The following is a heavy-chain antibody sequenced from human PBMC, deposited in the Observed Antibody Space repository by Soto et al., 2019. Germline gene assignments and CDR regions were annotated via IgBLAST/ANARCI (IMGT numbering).Heavy chain of an antibody. CDR2: IYYSGST. J-gene: IGHJ4*02. V-gene: IGHV4-61*01. CDR1: GGSVSSGSYY. D-gene: IGHD2-15*01. Sequence: PSETLSLTCTVSGGSVSSGSYYWSWIRQPPGKGLEWIGYIYYSGSTNYNPSLKSRVTISVDTSKNQFSLKLSSVTAADTAVYYCARVPRKMVVAATLDYWGQGTLVTVSS. CDR3: ARVPRKMVVAATLDY.